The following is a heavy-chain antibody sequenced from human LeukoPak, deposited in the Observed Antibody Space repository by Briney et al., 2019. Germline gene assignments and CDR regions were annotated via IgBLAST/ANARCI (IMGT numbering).Heavy chain of an antibody. V-gene: IGHV4-30-4*01. J-gene: IGHJ3*02. CDR3: ARVIIRGSLLNPGIQLWIGNAFDI. CDR2: IYYSGST. Sequence: SETLSLTCTVSGGSISSGDYYWSWIRQPPGKGLEWIGYIYYSGSTYYNPSLKSRVTISVDTSKNQFSLKLSSVTAADTAVYYCARVIIRGSLLNPGIQLWIGNAFDIWGQGTMVTVSS. CDR1: GGSISSGDYY. D-gene: IGHD5-18*01.